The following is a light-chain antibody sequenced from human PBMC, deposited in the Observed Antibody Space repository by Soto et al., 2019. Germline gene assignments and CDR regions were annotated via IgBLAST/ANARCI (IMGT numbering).Light chain of an antibody. J-gene: IGKJ4*01. V-gene: IGKV2D-29*01. CDR2: EVS. CDR3: LQSLHFPLT. Sequence: EIVMTQTPLSLSVTPGQSASISCRSSQTLLHSNGKSHLYWYLQKAGQAPQLLIYEVSKRFSGVPDRFSGSGAGTDFTLKISRVEAEDVGVYYCLQSLHFPLTFGGGTKVEIK. CDR1: QTLLHSNGKSH.